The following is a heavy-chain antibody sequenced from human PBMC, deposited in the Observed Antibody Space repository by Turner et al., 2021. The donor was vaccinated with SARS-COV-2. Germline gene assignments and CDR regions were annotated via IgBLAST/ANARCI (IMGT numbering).Heavy chain of an antibody. V-gene: IGHV3-23*01. CDR2: ISGSGGHT. Sequence: EVQLLEFGGGLVQPGGSLRLSCAASGFTFSIYGINWVRQAPGKGLEWVSAISGSGGHTYYADSVKGRFTISRDNSQNTLYLQMNSLRAEDTAVYYCAKAHGSGSYYNPFDYWGQGTLVTVSS. CDR3: AKAHGSGSYYNPFDY. J-gene: IGHJ4*02. CDR1: GFTFSIYG. D-gene: IGHD3-10*01.